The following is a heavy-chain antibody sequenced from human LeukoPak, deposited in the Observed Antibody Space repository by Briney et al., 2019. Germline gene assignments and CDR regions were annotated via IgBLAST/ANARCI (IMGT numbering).Heavy chain of an antibody. V-gene: IGHV3-21*01. CDR3: ARSLGYSGYDPNFYYYGMDV. CDR1: GFTFSSYS. D-gene: IGHD5-12*01. Sequence: GGSLRLSCAASGFTFSSYSMNWVRQAPGKRLEWVSSISSSSSYIYYADSVKGRFTISRDNAKNSLYLQMNSLRAEDTAVYYCARSLGYSGYDPNFYYYGMDVWGQGTTVTVSS. CDR2: ISSSSSYI. J-gene: IGHJ6*02.